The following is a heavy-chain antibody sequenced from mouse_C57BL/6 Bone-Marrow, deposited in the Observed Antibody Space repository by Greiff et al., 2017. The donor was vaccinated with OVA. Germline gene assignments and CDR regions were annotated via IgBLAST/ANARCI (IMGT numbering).Heavy chain of an antibody. CDR3: AGDYGFYYAMDY. J-gene: IGHJ4*01. V-gene: IGHV1-26*01. CDR1: GYTFTDYY. D-gene: IGHD1-2*01. Sequence: EVQLQQSGPELVKPGASVKISCKASGYTFTDYYMNWVKQSHGKSLEWIGDINPNNGGTSYNQKFKGKATLTVDKSSSTAYMELRSLTSEDSAVYYCAGDYGFYYAMDYWGQGTSVTVSS. CDR2: INPNNGGT.